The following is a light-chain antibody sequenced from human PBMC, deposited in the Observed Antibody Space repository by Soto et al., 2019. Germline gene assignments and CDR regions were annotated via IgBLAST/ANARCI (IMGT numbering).Light chain of an antibody. CDR3: QQYNSYSWT. CDR2: DAS. J-gene: IGKJ1*01. CDR1: ESISSW. V-gene: IGKV1-5*01. Sequence: DIKLTASRSTLSTCLGERCTISCLASESISSWLAWYQQKPGKAPKLLIYDASSLESGVPSRFSGSGSGTEFTLTISSLQPDDFATYYCQQYNSYSWTFGQGTKVDIK.